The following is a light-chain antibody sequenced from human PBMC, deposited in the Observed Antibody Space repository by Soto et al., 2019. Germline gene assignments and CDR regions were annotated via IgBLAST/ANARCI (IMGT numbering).Light chain of an antibody. CDR2: GAS. J-gene: IGKJ1*01. CDR1: QSVSRSY. Sequence: EIVLTQSPGTLSLSPGERANLSCRASQSVSRSYLAWYQQKPGQAPRLLIYGASSRATGIPERFSGSGSGIDFTLTISRLEPEDFALYYCQQYRTFGQGTKLEIK. V-gene: IGKV3-20*01. CDR3: QQYRT.